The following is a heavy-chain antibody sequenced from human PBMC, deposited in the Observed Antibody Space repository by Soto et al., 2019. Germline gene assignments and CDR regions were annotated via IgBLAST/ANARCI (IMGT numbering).Heavy chain of an antibody. Sequence: QVQLQESGPGLVKPSGILSLTCAVSGDSINNGHWWSWVRQPPGKGLEWIGEIYHSGSTNYSPSLNSRVTISVDKSKNLFSVRLSSVTAADTAIYYCARAGTWFGDPGGIDYWGQGTLVSVSS. J-gene: IGHJ4*02. CDR2: IYHSGST. CDR1: GDSINNGHW. V-gene: IGHV4-4*02. D-gene: IGHD3-10*01. CDR3: ARAGTWFGDPGGIDY.